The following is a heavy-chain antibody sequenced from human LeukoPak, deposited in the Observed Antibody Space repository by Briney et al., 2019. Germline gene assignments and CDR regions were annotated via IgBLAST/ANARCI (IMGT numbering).Heavy chain of an antibody. CDR2: ISYDGSNK. CDR1: GFTFSSYG. CDR3: ARVYGDYSLVLKGAFDI. V-gene: IGHV3-30*19. J-gene: IGHJ3*02. Sequence: GGSLRLSCAASGFTFSSYGMHWVRQAPGKGLEWVAVISYDGSNKYYADSVKGRFTISRDNSKNTLYLQMNSLRAEDTAVYYCARVYGDYSLVLKGAFDIWGQGTMVTVSS. D-gene: IGHD4-17*01.